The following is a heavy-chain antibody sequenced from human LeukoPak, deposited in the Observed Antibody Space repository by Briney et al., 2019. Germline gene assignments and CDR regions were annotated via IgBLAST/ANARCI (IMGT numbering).Heavy chain of an antibody. J-gene: IGHJ4*02. CDR2: IYYSGST. V-gene: IGHV4-31*03. D-gene: IGHD2-15*01. CDR3: ARDHNCSGGSCFDY. Sequence: TLSLTCTVSGGSISSGGYYWSWIRQHPGKGLEWIGYIYYSGSTYYNPSLKSRVTISVDTSKNQFSLKLSSVTAADTAVYYCARDHNCSGGSCFDYWGQGTLVTVSS. CDR1: GGSISSGGYY.